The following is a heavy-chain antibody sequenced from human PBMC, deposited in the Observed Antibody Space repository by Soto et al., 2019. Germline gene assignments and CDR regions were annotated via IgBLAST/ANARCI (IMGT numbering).Heavy chain of an antibody. J-gene: IGHJ6*02. V-gene: IGHV1-18*04. Sequence: QVQLVQSEAEVRKPGASVKVSCKASGYSFTTHGISWVRRAPGHGLEWMGWISAYNGDTHYVQRFQGRLPMTTDTSTSTAYMELRSLTSDDTAVYYCARDPPFSGILRGTPLMDVWGQGTTVTVSS. CDR2: ISAYNGDT. CDR1: GYSFTTHG. D-gene: IGHD4-17*01. CDR3: ARDPPFSGILRGTPLMDV.